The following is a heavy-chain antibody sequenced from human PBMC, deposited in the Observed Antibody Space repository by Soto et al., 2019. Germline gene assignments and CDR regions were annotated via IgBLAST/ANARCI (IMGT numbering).Heavy chain of an antibody. CDR3: ARDVYTGYDSYYYYYMDV. V-gene: IGHV3-21*01. Sequence: EVQLVESGGGLVRPGGSLRLSCAASGFTFSSYSINWVRQAPGKGLEWVSSIGRVSSHIYYADSVKGRFTVSRDNAKNARYPQMNNLSVEDTAVYYCARDVYTGYDSYYYYYMDVWGKGTTVTVSS. CDR1: GFTFSSYS. CDR2: IGRVSSHI. J-gene: IGHJ6*03. D-gene: IGHD5-12*01.